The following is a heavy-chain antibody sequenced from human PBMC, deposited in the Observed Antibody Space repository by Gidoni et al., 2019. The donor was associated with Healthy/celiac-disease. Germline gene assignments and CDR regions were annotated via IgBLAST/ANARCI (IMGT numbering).Heavy chain of an antibody. J-gene: IGHJ4*02. D-gene: IGHD3-10*01. V-gene: IGHV3-33*01. CDR2: IWYDGSNK. Sequence: QVQLVESGGGVVQPGRSLRLSCAASGFTLRSYGMHWVRQAPGKGLEGVAVIWYDGSNKYYADSVKGRFTIFRDNSKNTLNLQMNSLRAEDTAVYYCSRGGHLRWFGEYPNDYWGQGTLVTVSS. CDR1: GFTLRSYG. CDR3: SRGGHLRWFGEYPNDY.